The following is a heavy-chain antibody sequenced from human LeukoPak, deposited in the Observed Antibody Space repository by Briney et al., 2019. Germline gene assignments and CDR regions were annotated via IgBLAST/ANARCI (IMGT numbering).Heavy chain of an antibody. Sequence: GGSLRLSCTASGFTFGDYAMSWVRQAPGKGLEWVASISSDSSYIYYADSVKARFTVSRDNAKNSLYLQMYTLRADDTAVYYCARDLYGDYVSDYWGQGTLVTVSS. D-gene: IGHD4-17*01. V-gene: IGHV3-21*01. J-gene: IGHJ4*02. CDR1: GFTFGDYA. CDR2: ISSDSSYI. CDR3: ARDLYGDYVSDY.